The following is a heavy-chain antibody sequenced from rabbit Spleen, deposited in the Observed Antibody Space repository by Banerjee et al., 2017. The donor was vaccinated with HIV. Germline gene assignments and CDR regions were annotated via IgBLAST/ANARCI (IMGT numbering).Heavy chain of an antibody. Sequence: QSLEESGGDLVKPGASLTLTCIASGVSFSGSSYMCWVRQAPGKGLEWIACIDTGSSGFTYFASWVNGRFTISSHNAQNTLYLQLNSLTAADTATYFCVRGASSTGYYSLWGPGTLVTVS. CDR3: VRGASSTGYYSL. J-gene: IGHJ4*01. V-gene: IGHV1S40*01. CDR1: GVSFSGSSY. CDR2: IDTGSSGFT. D-gene: IGHD1-1*01.